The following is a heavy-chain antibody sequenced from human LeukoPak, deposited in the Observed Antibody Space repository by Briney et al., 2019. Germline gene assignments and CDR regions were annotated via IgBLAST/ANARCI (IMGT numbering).Heavy chain of an antibody. CDR1: GFTFSSYE. V-gene: IGHV3-30*18. Sequence: GGSLRLSCVASGFTFSSYEMNWVRQAPGKGLEWVAVISYDATNKYYADSVKGRFTISRDNSKNTLYLQMNSLKTDDTAVYYCANYGDYQYFDYWGQGTPVTVSS. J-gene: IGHJ4*02. CDR2: ISYDATNK. D-gene: IGHD4-17*01. CDR3: ANYGDYQYFDY.